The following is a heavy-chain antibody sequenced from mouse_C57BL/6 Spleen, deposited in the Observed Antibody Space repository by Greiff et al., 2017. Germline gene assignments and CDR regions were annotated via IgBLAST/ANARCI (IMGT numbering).Heavy chain of an antibody. Sequence: EVQLQQSGPELVKPGASVKIPCKASGYTFTDYNMDWVKQSHGKSLEWIGDINPNNGGTIYNQKFKGKATLTVDKSSSTAYMELRSLPSEDTAVYYCARDYDGYPSFAYWGQGTLVTVSA. V-gene: IGHV1-18*01. CDR3: ARDYDGYPSFAY. J-gene: IGHJ3*01. CDR2: INPNNGGT. CDR1: GYTFTDYN. D-gene: IGHD2-3*01.